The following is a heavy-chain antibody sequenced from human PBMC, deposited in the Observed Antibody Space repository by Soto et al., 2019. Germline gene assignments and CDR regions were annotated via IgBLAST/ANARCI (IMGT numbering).Heavy chain of an antibody. J-gene: IGHJ6*02. CDR2: IYYSGST. V-gene: IGHV4-61*01. Sequence: QVQLQESGPGLVKPSETLSLTCTVSGGSVSSGSYYWSWIRQPPGKGLDWIGYIYYSGSTNYNPSLKSRVTISVDTSKNQFSLKLSSVTAADTAVYYCAEAEDYYYGMDVWGQGTTVTVSS. CDR3: AEAEDYYYGMDV. CDR1: GGSVSSGSYY.